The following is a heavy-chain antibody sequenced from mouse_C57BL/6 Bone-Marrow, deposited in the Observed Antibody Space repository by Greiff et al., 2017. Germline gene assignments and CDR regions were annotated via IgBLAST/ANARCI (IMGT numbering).Heavy chain of an antibody. Sequence: VQLQQPGAELVKPGASVKMSCKASGYTFTSYWITWVKQRPGQGLEWIGDIYPGSGSTNYNEKFKSKATLTVDTSSSTAYMQLSSMTSEDSAVYYCARDGPWYFDVWGTGTTVTVSS. V-gene: IGHV1-55*01. CDR1: GYTFTSYW. CDR3: ARDGPWYFDV. CDR2: IYPGSGST. D-gene: IGHD2-3*01. J-gene: IGHJ1*03.